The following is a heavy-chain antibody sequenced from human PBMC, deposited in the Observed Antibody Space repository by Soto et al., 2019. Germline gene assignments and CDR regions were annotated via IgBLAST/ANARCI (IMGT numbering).Heavy chain of an antibody. V-gene: IGHV3-74*01. CDR3: ARYCSSSSCYVLDAFDM. D-gene: IGHD2-2*01. J-gene: IGHJ3*02. CDR2: INIDGSST. Sequence: EVQLVESGGGLVQPGGSLRLSCAASGFTFSYYWMHWVRQAPGKGLVWVSRINIDGSSTDYADSVKGRFTISRDNAKNTLYLQMNSLRAEDTAVYYCARYCSSSSCYVLDAFDMWGQGTKVTVTS. CDR1: GFTFSYYW.